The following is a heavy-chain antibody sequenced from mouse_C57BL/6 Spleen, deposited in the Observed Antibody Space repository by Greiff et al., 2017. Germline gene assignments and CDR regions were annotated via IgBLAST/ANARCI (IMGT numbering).Heavy chain of an antibody. D-gene: IGHD1-1*01. Sequence: QVQLKQSGAELVKPGASVKLSCKASGYTFTEYTIHWVKQRSGQGLEWIGWFYPGSGSIKYNEKFKDKATLTVDKSSSTVYMELSRLTSEDSAVYFCARHEEGYGSSYWYFDVWGTGTTVTVSS. CDR3: ARHEEGYGSSYWYFDV. CDR2: FYPGSGSI. CDR1: GYTFTEYT. J-gene: IGHJ1*03. V-gene: IGHV1-62-2*01.